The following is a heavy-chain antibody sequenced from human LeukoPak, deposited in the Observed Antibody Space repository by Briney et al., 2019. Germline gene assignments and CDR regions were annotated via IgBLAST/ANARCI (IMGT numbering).Heavy chain of an antibody. CDR3: ARDKVGATGYDY. CDR2: ISSSSSYI. V-gene: IGHV3-21*01. CDR1: GFTFSSYS. D-gene: IGHD1-26*01. J-gene: IGHJ4*02. Sequence: GGSLRLSCAASGFTFSSYSMNWVRQAPGKGLEWVSSISSSSSYIYYADSVKGRFTISRDNAKNSLYLQMNSLRAEDTAVYYCARDKVGATGYDYWGQGTLVTVSS.